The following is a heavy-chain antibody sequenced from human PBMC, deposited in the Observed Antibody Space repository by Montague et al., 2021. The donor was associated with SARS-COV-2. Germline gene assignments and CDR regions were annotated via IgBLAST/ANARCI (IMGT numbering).Heavy chain of an antibody. CDR3: ARDSQRSHFDY. V-gene: IGHV4-4*02. CDR1: GGSISTDNW. J-gene: IGHJ4*02. D-gene: IGHD6-25*01. CDR2: IFHSGRT. Sequence: SETLSLTSAVSGGSISTDNWWSWVRRPPGKGLEWIGEIFHSGRTNYNPSLKSRVTISVDRSNNQFSLELSSVTAADTAIYYCARDSQRSHFDYWGQGILVTVSS.